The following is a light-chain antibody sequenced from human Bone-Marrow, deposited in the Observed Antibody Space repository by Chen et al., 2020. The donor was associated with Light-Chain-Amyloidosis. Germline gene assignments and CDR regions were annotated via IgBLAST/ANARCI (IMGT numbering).Light chain of an antibody. CDR3: QSYQGSSQGV. CDR2: EDD. CDR1: SGSIATNS. J-gene: IGLJ3*02. V-gene: IGLV6-57*01. Sequence: NFMLTQPHSESESPGKTVIISCTRSSGSIATNSVQWYQQRPGSSPTTVIIEDDQRPSGGPDRFSGSIDRSSNSASLTISGLKTEGGADYYCQSYQGSSQGVFGGGTKLTVL.